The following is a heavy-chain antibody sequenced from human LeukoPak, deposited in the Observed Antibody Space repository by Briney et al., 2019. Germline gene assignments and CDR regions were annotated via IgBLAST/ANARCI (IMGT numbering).Heavy chain of an antibody. CDR1: GLTFSRYW. CDR3: ARAQFNYYDSSGYYYPLDY. D-gene: IGHD3-22*01. V-gene: IGHV3-74*01. J-gene: IGHJ4*02. Sequence: GRSLRLSCAASGLTFSRYWMQWVRHAPGKGLVWVSRINRDGRNTIYADSVKGRFTISRDNAKNTLDLQVNSLIADDTAVYYCARAQFNYYDSSGYYYPLDYWGQGTLVTVSS. CDR2: INRDGRNT.